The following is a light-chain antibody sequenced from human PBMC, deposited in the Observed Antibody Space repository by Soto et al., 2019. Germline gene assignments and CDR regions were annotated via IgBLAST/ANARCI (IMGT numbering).Light chain of an antibody. V-gene: IGLV3-1*01. Sequence: SYELTQPPSVSVSPGQTASITCSGDELGGKYACWYQQRPGQSPVLVIYEDPKRPSGIPERFCGSRSGRAATLTISGTQAVDEADYYCQAWDPSTVVFAGGTQLAVL. CDR1: ELGGKY. J-gene: IGLJ2*01. CDR2: EDP. CDR3: QAWDPSTVV.